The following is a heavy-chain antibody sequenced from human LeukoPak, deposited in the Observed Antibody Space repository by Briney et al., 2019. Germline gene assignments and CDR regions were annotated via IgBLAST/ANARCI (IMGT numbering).Heavy chain of an antibody. D-gene: IGHD4-11*01. CDR1: GFTFSSYG. Sequence: GGSLRLSCAASGFTFSSYGMHWVRQAPGKGLEWVALISYDGSNKYYADSVKGRFTISRDNSKNTLYLQMNSLRAEDTAVYHCARDRRGDYRPAYFDYWGQGTLVTVSS. J-gene: IGHJ4*02. V-gene: IGHV3-30*03. CDR2: ISYDGSNK. CDR3: ARDRRGDYRPAYFDY.